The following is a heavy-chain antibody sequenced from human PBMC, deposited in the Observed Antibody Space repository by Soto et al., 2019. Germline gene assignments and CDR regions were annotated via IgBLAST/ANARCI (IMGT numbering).Heavy chain of an antibody. CDR3: TTDLHNRRYTWIFY. V-gene: IGHV3-15*07. Sequence: EVQLAVSGGGFVKPGGSLRLSCAVSGFSFSDAWLNWVRQAPGKGLEWVGRIKTKSDSAATDYAAPVKGRFIISRDDSKNTLLLQLSSLQAEDTADYYCTTDLHNRRYTWIFYWGQGTLVTVSS. D-gene: IGHD1-20*01. CDR1: GFSFSDAW. J-gene: IGHJ4*02. CDR2: IKTKSDSAAT.